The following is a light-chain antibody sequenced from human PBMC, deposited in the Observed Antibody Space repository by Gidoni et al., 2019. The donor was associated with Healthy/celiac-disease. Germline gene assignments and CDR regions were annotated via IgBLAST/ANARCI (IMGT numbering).Light chain of an antibody. CDR3: QQYGSSLYT. Sequence: EIVLTQSPCTLSLSPGERATLSCRASQSVSSSYLAWYQQKPGQAPRLLIYGASSRATGIPDRFSGSESGTDFTLTISRLEPEDFAVYYCQQYGSSLYTFGQGTKLEIK. J-gene: IGKJ2*01. CDR2: GAS. CDR1: QSVSSSY. V-gene: IGKV3-20*01.